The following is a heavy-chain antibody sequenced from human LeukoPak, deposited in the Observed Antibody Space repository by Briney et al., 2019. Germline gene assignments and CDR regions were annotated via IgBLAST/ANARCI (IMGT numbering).Heavy chain of an antibody. Sequence: GASVKVSCKASGGSFSSYAFSWLRQAPGLGLEWMGGIIPIFGTANYAQKFQGRVTITADESTSTAYMELSSLRSEDTAVYYCARGGLYSAKQRFDYWGQGTLVTVSS. V-gene: IGHV1-69*01. D-gene: IGHD4-11*01. J-gene: IGHJ4*02. CDR2: IIPIFGTA. CDR3: ARGGLYSAKQRFDY. CDR1: GGSFSSYA.